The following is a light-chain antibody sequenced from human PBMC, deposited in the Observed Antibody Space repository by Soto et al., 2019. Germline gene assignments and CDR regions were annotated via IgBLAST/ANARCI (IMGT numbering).Light chain of an antibody. V-gene: IGLV2-11*01. CDR3: CSNAGSYPFV. Sequence: QSALTQPRSVSGSPGQSVTISCTGTSSDVGGYNYVSWYQHHTGKAPKLMIYDVDKRPSGVPGRFSGSKSGNTASQTISGLQAQDEAAYYCCSNAGSYPFVFGTGTKVTVL. CDR2: DVD. J-gene: IGLJ1*01. CDR1: SSDVGGYNY.